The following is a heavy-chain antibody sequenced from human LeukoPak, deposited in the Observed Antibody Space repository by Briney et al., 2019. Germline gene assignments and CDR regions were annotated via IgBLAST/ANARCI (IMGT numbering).Heavy chain of an antibody. J-gene: IGHJ5*02. V-gene: IGHV4-4*07. CDR3: ARGGFLEWLKGFDP. CDR2: IYSSGST. Sequence: SETVSLTCTVSGGSISSYYWSWIRQPAGKGLEWIGRIYSSGSTNYNPSLKSRVTMSVDTSKNQFSLKLSSVTAADTAVYYCARGGFLEWLKGFDPWGQGTLVTVSS. D-gene: IGHD3-3*01. CDR1: GGSISSYY.